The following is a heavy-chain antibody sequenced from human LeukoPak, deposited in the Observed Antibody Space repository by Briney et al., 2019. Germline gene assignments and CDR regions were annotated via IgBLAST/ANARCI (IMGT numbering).Heavy chain of an antibody. Sequence: GGSLRLSCAASGFTFSSYRMTWVRQAPGKGLEWVDNIKKDGSEKYYVDSVKGRFTISRDNAKTSLYLQMNSLRAEDTAVYYCARDLSGVTGYTYGRGIDSWGQGTLVTVSS. CDR2: IKKDGSEK. D-gene: IGHD5-18*01. V-gene: IGHV3-7*01. CDR3: ARDLSGVTGYTYGRGIDS. J-gene: IGHJ4*02. CDR1: GFTFSSYR.